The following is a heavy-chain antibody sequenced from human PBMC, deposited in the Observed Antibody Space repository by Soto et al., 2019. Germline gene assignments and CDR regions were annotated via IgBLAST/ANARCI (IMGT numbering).Heavy chain of an antibody. CDR3: ARAGIVVVPAASSYYYYGMDV. V-gene: IGHV4-59*01. Sequence: PSETLSLTCTVSGGSISSYYWSWIRQPPGKGLEWIGYIYYSGSTNYNPSLKSRVTISVDTSKNQFSLKLSSVTAADTAVYYCARAGIVVVPAASSYYYYGMDVWGQGITVTVSS. CDR1: GGSISSYY. J-gene: IGHJ6*02. D-gene: IGHD2-2*01. CDR2: IYYSGST.